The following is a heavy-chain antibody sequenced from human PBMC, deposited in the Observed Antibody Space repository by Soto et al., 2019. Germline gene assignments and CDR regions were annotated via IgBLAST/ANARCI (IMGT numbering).Heavy chain of an antibody. D-gene: IGHD3-9*01. Sequence: PSETLSLTCAVYGGSFSGYYWSWIRQPPGKGLEWIGEINHSGSTNYNPSLKSRVTISVDTSKNQFSLKLSSVTAADTAVYYCARGLWTYYDILTGYYKGYGFDYWGQGTLVTVSS. CDR3: ARGLWTYYDILTGYYKGYGFDY. CDR1: GGSFSGYY. CDR2: INHSGST. V-gene: IGHV4-34*01. J-gene: IGHJ4*02.